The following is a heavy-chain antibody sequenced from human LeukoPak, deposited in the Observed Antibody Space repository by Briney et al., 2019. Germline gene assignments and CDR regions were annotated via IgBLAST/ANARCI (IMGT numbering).Heavy chain of an antibody. D-gene: IGHD5-18*01. Sequence: SETLSLTCAVYGGSFSGYYWSWIRQPPGKGLEWIGEINHSGSTNYNPSLKSRVTISVDTSKNHFSLRLSSVTAADTAMYYCARAGGVDTAMDANFDYWGQGTLVTVSS. V-gene: IGHV4-34*01. J-gene: IGHJ4*02. CDR1: GGSFSGYY. CDR3: ARAGGVDTAMDANFDY. CDR2: INHSGST.